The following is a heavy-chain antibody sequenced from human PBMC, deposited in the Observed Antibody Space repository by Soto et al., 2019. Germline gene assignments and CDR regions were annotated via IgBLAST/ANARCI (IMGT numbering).Heavy chain of an antibody. CDR1: GYTFRRYF. J-gene: IGHJ4*02. CDR2: IDPSSGRT. D-gene: IGHD2-2*01. V-gene: IGHV1-46*01. Sequence: QVYLVQSGAEVKKPGASVKISCKASGYTFRRYFVHWVRQAPGQGLEWMGVIDPSSGRTNDAEKFKDRVTMTEEPSTNTVYMEITSLRPEDTAMYYCVRDVCSSTSCYASSWCQGTLVTVSS. CDR3: VRDVCSSTSCYASS.